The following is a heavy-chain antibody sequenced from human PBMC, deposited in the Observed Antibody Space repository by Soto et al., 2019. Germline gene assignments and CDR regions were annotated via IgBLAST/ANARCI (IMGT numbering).Heavy chain of an antibody. V-gene: IGHV4-59*01. J-gene: IGHJ5*02. CDR1: SGSISSYS. D-gene: IGHD3-3*01. CDR3: ARSTYYDFSSGYYGKCFDT. Sequence: PXETLSLSRLFSSGSISSYSRSWIRHPQGKGLEWIGYIYYSGSTNYNPSLKSRVTISVDTSKNQFSLKLSSVTADDTAVYYRARSTYYDFSSGYYGKCFDTWGQGTLVTVSS. CDR2: IYYSGST.